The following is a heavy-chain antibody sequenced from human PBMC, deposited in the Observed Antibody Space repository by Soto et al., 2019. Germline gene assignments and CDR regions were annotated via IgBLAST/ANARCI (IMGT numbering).Heavy chain of an antibody. D-gene: IGHD3-22*01. J-gene: IGHJ4*02. CDR1: GFTFSSYA. V-gene: IGHV3-23*01. Sequence: PGGSLRLSCAASGFTFSSYAMSWVRQAPGKGLEWVSAISGSGGSTYYADSVKGRFTISRDNSKNTLYLQMNSLRAEGTAVYYCAKDGGSGVHYYDSSGFSDYWGQGTLVTVSS. CDR2: ISGSGGST. CDR3: AKDGGSGVHYYDSSGFSDY.